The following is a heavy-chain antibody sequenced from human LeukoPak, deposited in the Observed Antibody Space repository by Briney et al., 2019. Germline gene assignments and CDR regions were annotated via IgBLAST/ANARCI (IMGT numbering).Heavy chain of an antibody. Sequence: GGSLRLSCAASGFTFSSYWMSWVRQAPGKGLEWVANIKQDGSEKYYVYSVKGLFTISRDNAKNSLYLQMNSLRAEDTAVYYCAREQVVPAALYYCYYYYMDVWGKGTTVTVSS. CDR2: IKQDGSEK. D-gene: IGHD2-2*01. V-gene: IGHV3-7*01. CDR3: AREQVVPAALYYCYYYYMDV. CDR1: GFTFSSYW. J-gene: IGHJ6*03.